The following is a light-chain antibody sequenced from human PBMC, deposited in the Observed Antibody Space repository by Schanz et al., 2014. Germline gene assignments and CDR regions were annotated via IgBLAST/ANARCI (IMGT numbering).Light chain of an antibody. V-gene: IGKV3-15*01. Sequence: EIVLTQSPATLSLSPGETATLSCRASETVNGRFLAWYQQKPGQAPRLLIYGASTRATGIPARFSGSGSGTEFTLTISSLQSEDFAVYYCQQYNNWPPVYTFGQGTKLEIK. CDR1: ETVNGRF. CDR3: QQYNNWPPVYT. CDR2: GAS. J-gene: IGKJ2*01.